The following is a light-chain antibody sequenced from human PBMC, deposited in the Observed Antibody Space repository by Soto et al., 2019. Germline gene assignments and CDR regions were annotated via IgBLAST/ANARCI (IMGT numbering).Light chain of an antibody. CDR1: SSDVGGYNY. Sequence: QSVLTQPASVSGSPGQSITISCTGTSSDVGGYNYVSWYQQHPGKAPKLMIYDVSERPSGVPDRFSGSKSGNTASLTISGLQAEDEADYYCCSYAGNYANVFGTGTKVTVL. CDR2: DVS. CDR3: CSYAGNYANV. J-gene: IGLJ1*01. V-gene: IGLV2-11*01.